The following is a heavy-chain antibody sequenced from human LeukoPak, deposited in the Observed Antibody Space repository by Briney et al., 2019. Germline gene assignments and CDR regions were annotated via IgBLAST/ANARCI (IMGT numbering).Heavy chain of an antibody. D-gene: IGHD2-21*02. J-gene: IGHJ4*02. V-gene: IGHV4-30-2*01. CDR2: IYHSGST. Sequence: SETLSLTCAVSGGSISSGGYSWSWIRQPPGKGLGGIGYIYHSGSTYYNPSLKSRVTISVDRSKNQFSLKLSSVTAADTAVYYCASGTECGGDCYSLWGQGTLVTVSS. CDR3: ASGTECGGDCYSL. CDR1: GGSISSGGYS.